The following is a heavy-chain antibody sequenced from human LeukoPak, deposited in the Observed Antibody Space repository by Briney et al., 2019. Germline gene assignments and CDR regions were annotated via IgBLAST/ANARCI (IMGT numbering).Heavy chain of an antibody. D-gene: IGHD2-2*01. V-gene: IGHV1-18*04. CDR1: GYTFTSYH. J-gene: IGHJ4*02. CDR3: ARGGYCSSTSCYPTHGSNY. CDR2: ISAYNGNT. Sequence: GASVKVSCKTSGYTFTSYHIHWVRQAPGQGLEWMGWISAYNGNTNYAQKLQGRVTMTTDTSTSTAYMELRSLRSDDTAVYYCARGGYCSSTSCYPTHGSNYWGQGTLVTVSS.